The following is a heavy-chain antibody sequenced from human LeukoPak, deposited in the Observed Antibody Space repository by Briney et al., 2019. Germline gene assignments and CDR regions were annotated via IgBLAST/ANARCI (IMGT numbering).Heavy chain of an antibody. Sequence: PGGSLRLSCAASGFAFSNFAMHWVRQAPGKGLEWVAVVSYEGTIKYYADSAKGRFSISRDNSANIISLQMNNLTTEYTAAYYCAREKFDSWGQGTLVAVSP. J-gene: IGHJ5*01. V-gene: IGHV3-30*14. CDR3: AREKFDS. CDR2: VSYEGTIK. CDR1: GFAFSNFA.